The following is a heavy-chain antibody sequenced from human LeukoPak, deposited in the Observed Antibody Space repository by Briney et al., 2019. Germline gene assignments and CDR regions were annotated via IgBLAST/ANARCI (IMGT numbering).Heavy chain of an antibody. CDR3: ARVTKYGSGGDCLDY. CDR2: ISYDGNIK. CDR1: GFTFSTYS. Sequence: GGSLRLSCAASGFTFSTYSMGWVRQAPGKGLEWVAVISYDGNIKYYADSVKGRFTISRDNSKNTLYLQMNSLRAEDTAVYYCARVTKYGSGGDCLDYWGQGTLVTVSS. J-gene: IGHJ4*02. V-gene: IGHV3-30-3*01. D-gene: IGHD2-21*02.